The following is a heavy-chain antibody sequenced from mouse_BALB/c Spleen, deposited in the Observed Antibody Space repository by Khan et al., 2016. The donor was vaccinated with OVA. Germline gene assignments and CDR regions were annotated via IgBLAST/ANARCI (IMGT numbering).Heavy chain of an antibody. V-gene: IGHV1-77*01. J-gene: IGHJ3*01. Sequence: QVQLKQSGPELVKPVASVKMSCKASGYTFTDYVMNWVKQRNGQGLEWIGQIYPGSDSTYYNEKFKGKATLTADRSSSTAYMQLSNLTSEDSAVYFCARAGWDVFAYWGQGTLVTVSA. CDR2: IYPGSDST. D-gene: IGHD4-1*01. CDR3: ARAGWDVFAY. CDR1: GYTFTDYV.